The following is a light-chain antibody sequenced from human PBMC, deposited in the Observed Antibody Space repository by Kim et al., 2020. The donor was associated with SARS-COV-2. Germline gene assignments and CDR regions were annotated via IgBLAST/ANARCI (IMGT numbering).Light chain of an antibody. Sequence: SPGARANLSCRASQSVNSNYLALYQQKPGQAPRLLIYGASSRATGIPDRFSGSGSGTDFTLPISRLESEDFAVYYCQQYGSSPLTFGGGTKVDIK. J-gene: IGKJ4*01. CDR1: QSVNSNY. V-gene: IGKV3-20*01. CDR3: QQYGSSPLT. CDR2: GAS.